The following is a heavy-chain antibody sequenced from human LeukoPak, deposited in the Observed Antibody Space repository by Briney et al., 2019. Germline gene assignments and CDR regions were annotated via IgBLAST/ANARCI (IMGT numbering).Heavy chain of an antibody. D-gene: IGHD1-14*01. J-gene: IGHJ4*02. CDR3: ARGRTGAGLFFDY. V-gene: IGHV4-59*01. CDR2: VYYSGST. CDR1: GGSITGYY. Sequence: PSETLSLTRSVSGGSITGYYWSWIRQPPGKGLEWIGYVYYSGSTNYNPSLKSRVTMSVNTSKNQFSLRLSSVTAADTAVYYCARGRTGAGLFFDYWGQGTLVTVSS.